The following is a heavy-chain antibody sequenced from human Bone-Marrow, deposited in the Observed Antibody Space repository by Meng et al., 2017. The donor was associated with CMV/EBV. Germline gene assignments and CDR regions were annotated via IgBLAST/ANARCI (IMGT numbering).Heavy chain of an antibody. Sequence: GGSLRLSCAASGFTVSSNYMTWVRQAPGKGLEWVSVIYSGGSTYYADSVKGRFTISRDNAKNSLYLQMNSLRAEDTAVYYCARDGHGYSYGYPYYYYGMDVWGQGTTVTVSS. D-gene: IGHD5-18*01. CDR3: ARDGHGYSYGYPYYYYGMDV. V-gene: IGHV3-53*01. CDR2: IYSGGST. J-gene: IGHJ6*02. CDR1: GFTVSSNY.